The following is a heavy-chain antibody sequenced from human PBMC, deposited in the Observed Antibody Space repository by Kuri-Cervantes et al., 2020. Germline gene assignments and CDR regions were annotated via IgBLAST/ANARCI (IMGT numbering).Heavy chain of an antibody. V-gene: IGHV3-23*01. CDR1: GFTFSSYA. D-gene: IGHD3-10*01. J-gene: IGHJ4*02. Sequence: GGSLRLSCAASGFTFSSYAMSWVRQAPGKGLEWVSAISGSGGSTYYADSVKGRFTISRDNSKNTLYLQMNSLRAEDTAVYYCAKDVYGSGSSYYFDYWGQGTLVTVSS. CDR3: AKDVYGSGSSYYFDY. CDR2: ISGSGGST.